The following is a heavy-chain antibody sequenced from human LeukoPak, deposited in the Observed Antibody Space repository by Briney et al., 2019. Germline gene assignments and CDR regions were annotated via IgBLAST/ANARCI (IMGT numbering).Heavy chain of an antibody. Sequence: GGSLRLSCAASGFTFSSYEMSWVRQAPGKGLEWVSYISSSGSTIYYADSVKGRFTISRDNAKNSLYLQMNSLRAEDTAVYYCARVRLQPRTLLDDAFDIWGQGTMVTVSS. D-gene: IGHD1-14*01. CDR3: ARVRLQPRTLLDDAFDI. CDR1: GFTFSSYE. V-gene: IGHV3-48*03. J-gene: IGHJ3*02. CDR2: ISSSGSTI.